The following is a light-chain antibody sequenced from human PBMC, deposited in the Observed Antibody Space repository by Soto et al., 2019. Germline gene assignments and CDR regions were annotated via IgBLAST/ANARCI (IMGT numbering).Light chain of an antibody. V-gene: IGKV3-20*01. CDR1: QSVSSSY. CDR2: GAS. CDR3: EQYDKSIT. Sequence: EIVLTQSPGTLSLSPGERATLSCRASQSVSSSYLAWYQQKPGQAPRLLIYGASSRATGIPDRFSGSGSGTDFTLTINRLEPEDFAVYYCEQYDKSITFGGGPKVEI. J-gene: IGKJ4*01.